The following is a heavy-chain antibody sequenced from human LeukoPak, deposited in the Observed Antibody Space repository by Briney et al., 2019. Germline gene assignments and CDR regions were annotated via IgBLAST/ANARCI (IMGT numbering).Heavy chain of an antibody. J-gene: IGHJ4*02. V-gene: IGHV3-74*01. CDR3: ARDQRIAARPDIDY. CDR2: INSDGSST. Sequence: GGSLRLSCAAPGFTFSSYWMHWVRQTPGKGLVWVSRINSDGSSTSYADSVKGRFTISRDNAKNTLYLQMNSLRAEDTAVYYCARDQRIAARPDIDYWGQGTLVTVSS. D-gene: IGHD6-6*01. CDR1: GFTFSSYW.